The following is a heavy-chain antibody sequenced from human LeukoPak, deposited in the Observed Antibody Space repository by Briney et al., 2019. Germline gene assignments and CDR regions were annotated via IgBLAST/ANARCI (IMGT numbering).Heavy chain of an antibody. CDR3: ARHQGWLQWEY. Sequence: SETLSLTCTVSGGSINIYYWSWIRQPAGKGLEWIGRIYTSGSTHYNPSLKSRVTMSVDTSKNQFSLKLSSVTAADTGVYYCARHQGWLQWEYWGQGTLVTVSS. CDR1: GGSINIYY. CDR2: IYTSGST. V-gene: IGHV4-4*07. D-gene: IGHD5-24*01. J-gene: IGHJ4*02.